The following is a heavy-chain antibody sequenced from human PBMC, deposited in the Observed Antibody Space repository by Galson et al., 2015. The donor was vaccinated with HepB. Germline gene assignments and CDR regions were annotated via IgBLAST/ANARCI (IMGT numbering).Heavy chain of an antibody. D-gene: IGHD5-24*01. CDR2: ISWNRGSI. CDR3: AKDTVEMATIPPHLFDY. Sequence: SLRLSCAASGFTFDDYAMHWVRQAPGKGLEWVSGISWNRGSIGYADSVKGRFTISRDNAKNSLYLQMNSLRAEGTALYYCAKDTVEMATIPPHLFDYWGQGTLVTVSS. CDR1: GFTFDDYA. J-gene: IGHJ4*02. V-gene: IGHV3-9*01.